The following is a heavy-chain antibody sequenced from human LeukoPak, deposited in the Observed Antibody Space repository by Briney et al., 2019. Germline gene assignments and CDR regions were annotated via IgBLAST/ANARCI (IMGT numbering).Heavy chain of an antibody. D-gene: IGHD2-2*01. J-gene: IGHJ5*02. V-gene: IGHV4-34*09. CDR2: INHSGST. CDR3: ARGHCSTTSCYTDWFDP. Sequence: SETLFLTCAVYGGSFSGYYWSWIRQPPGKGLEWIGEINHSGSTYYNPSLKSRVTISVDTSKKQFSLNLSSVTAADTAVYYCARGHCSTTSCYTDWFDPWGQGTMVTVSS. CDR1: GGSFSGYY.